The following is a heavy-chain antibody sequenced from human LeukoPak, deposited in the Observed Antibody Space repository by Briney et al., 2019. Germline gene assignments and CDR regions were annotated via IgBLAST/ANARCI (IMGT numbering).Heavy chain of an antibody. J-gene: IGHJ4*02. CDR2: IIPIFGTA. D-gene: IGHD5-18*01. V-gene: IGHV1-69*06. CDR3: ARTGGYSYGTYYFDY. Sequence: GASVKVSCKASGYTFTSYGISWVRQAPGQGLEWMGGIIPIFGTANYAQKFQGRVTITADKSTSTAYMELSSLRSEDTAVYYCARTGGYSYGTYYFDYWGQGTLVTVSS. CDR1: GYTFTSYG.